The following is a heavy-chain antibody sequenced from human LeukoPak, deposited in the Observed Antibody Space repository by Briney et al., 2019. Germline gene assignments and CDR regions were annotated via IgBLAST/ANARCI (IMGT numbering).Heavy chain of an antibody. CDR3: ARLSGSYYEYFDY. V-gene: IGHV5-51*01. J-gene: IGHJ4*02. Sequence: GESLKISCKGSGYSFTSHWIGWVGQMPGKGLGWRGIIYPGDSDTRYSPSFQGQVTISADKSISTAYLQWSSLKASDTAMYYCARLSGSYYEYFDYWGQGTLVTVSS. CDR2: IYPGDSDT. D-gene: IGHD3-10*01. CDR1: GYSFTSHW.